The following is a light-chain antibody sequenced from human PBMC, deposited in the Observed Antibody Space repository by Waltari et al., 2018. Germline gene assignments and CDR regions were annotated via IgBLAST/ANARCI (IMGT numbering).Light chain of an antibody. CDR3: QKYDSLPAT. CDR1: QSVSRY. CDR2: HTS. Sequence: EIVLTQSPGTLSLSPGERATLSCRASQSVSRYLAWYQLRPGQAPRLLIYHTSIRATGIPDRFSGSGSVTYFTLTINRLEPEDFAVYYCQKYDSLPATFGQGTKVEIK. J-gene: IGKJ1*01. V-gene: IGKV3-20*01.